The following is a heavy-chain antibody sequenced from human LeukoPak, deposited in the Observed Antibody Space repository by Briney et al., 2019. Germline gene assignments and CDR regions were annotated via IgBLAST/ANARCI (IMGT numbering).Heavy chain of an antibody. V-gene: IGHV4-30-4*01. J-gene: IGHJ4*02. Sequence: SETLSLTCTVSDGSINSSNYYWGWIRQPPGKGLEWIGYIYYSGSTYYNPSLKSRVTISVDTSKNQFSLKLSSVTAADTAVYYCARSRPPGKLLLPHIDYWGQGTLVTVSS. CDR1: DGSINSSNYY. D-gene: IGHD2-15*01. CDR2: IYYSGST. CDR3: ARSRPPGKLLLPHIDY.